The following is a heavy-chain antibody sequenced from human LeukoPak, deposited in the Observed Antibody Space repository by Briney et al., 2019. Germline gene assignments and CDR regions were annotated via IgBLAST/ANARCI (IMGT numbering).Heavy chain of an antibody. CDR3: ARDQVSVAGTGIDY. D-gene: IGHD6-19*01. J-gene: IGHJ4*02. CDR2: ISSSSSYI. CDR1: GFTFSSYS. Sequence: GGSLRLSCAASGFTFSSYSMNWVRQAPGKGLEWVSSISSSSSYIYYADSVKGRFTISRDNAKNSLYLQMNSLRAEDTAVYYCARDQVSVAGTGIDYWGQGTLVTVSS. V-gene: IGHV3-21*01.